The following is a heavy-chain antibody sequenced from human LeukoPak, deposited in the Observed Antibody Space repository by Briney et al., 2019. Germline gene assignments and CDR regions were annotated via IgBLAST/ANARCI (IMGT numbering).Heavy chain of an antibody. CDR1: GYTLAELS. V-gene: IGHV1-24*01. J-gene: IGHJ2*01. Sequence: ASVKVSCKVSGYTLAELSMHWVRQAPGKGLEWMGRFHPEDGETIYAQKFQGRVTMTEDTSTDTTYMELSSLRSDDTAVYYCATLLTHWYFDLWGRGTLVTVSS. CDR2: FHPEDGET. D-gene: IGHD4-23*01. CDR3: ATLLTHWYFDL.